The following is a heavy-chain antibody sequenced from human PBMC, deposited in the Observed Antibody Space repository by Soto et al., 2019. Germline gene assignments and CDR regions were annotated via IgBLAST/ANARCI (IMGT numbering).Heavy chain of an antibody. V-gene: IGHV1-2*02. CDR1: VYTFTGYC. J-gene: IGHJ4*02. Sequence: GASVKVSCNSSVYTFTGYCMHWVRGAAGKGLEGMGWINPNSGGTNYAQNFQGRVTMTTDTSISTAYMELSRLRSDDTAVYYCAVGPWRSRRLDFWGQGTLVTV. D-gene: IGHD3-16*01. CDR2: INPNSGGT. CDR3: AVGPWRSRRLDF.